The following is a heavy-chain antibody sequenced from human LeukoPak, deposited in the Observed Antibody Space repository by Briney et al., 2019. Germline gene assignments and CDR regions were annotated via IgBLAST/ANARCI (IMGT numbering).Heavy chain of an antibody. Sequence: GGSLRLSCAASGFTFSSYSMNWVRQAPGKGLEWVSSISSSSSYIYYADSVKGRFTISRDNAKNSLYLQMNSLRAEDTAVYYCAITRMNLLSSYYYDSSGYYIYWGQGTLVTVSP. CDR3: AITRMNLLSSYYYDSSGYYIY. V-gene: IGHV3-21*01. J-gene: IGHJ4*02. CDR2: ISSSSSYI. D-gene: IGHD3-22*01. CDR1: GFTFSSYS.